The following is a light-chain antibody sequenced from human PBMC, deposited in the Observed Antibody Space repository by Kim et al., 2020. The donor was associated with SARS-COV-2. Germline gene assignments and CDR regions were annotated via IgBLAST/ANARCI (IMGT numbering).Light chain of an antibody. J-gene: IGKJ2*01. CDR2: AAS. V-gene: IGKV1-39*01. CDR3: QQSYSTPRT. CDR1: QSISSY. Sequence: DIQMTQSPSSLSASVGDRVTITCRAGQSISSYLNWYQQKPGKAPKLLIYAASSLQSGVPSRFSGSGFGTDFTLTISSLQPEDFGTYYCQQSYSTPRTFGQGTKVDIK.